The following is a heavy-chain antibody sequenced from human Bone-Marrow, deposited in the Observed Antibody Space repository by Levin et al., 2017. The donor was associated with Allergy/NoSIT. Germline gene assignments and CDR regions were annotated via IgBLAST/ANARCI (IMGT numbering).Heavy chain of an antibody. V-gene: IGHV3-30-3*01. D-gene: IGHD6-19*01. CDR1: GFTFSSYA. J-gene: IGHJ4*02. CDR3: ARVCSSGSFDY. CDR2: ISYDGSNK. Sequence: GESLKISCAASGFTFSSYAMHWVRQAPGKGLEWVAVISYDGSNKYYADSVKGRFTISRDNSKNTLYLQMNSLRAEDTAVYYCARVCSSGSFDYWGQGTLVTVSS.